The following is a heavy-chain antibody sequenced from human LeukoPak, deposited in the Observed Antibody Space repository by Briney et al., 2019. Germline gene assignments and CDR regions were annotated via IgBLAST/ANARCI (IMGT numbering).Heavy chain of an antibody. D-gene: IGHD3-3*01. J-gene: IGHJ3*02. CDR2: IKQDGSEK. Sequence: GGSLRLSCAASGFTFSSYGMHWVRQAPGKGLEWVANIKQDGSEKYYVDSVKGRFTISRDNAKNSLYLQMNSLRAEDTAVYYCARGKESYYDFWSGYSGDAFDIWGQGTMVTVSS. V-gene: IGHV3-7*01. CDR3: ARGKESYYDFWSGYSGDAFDI. CDR1: GFTFSSYG.